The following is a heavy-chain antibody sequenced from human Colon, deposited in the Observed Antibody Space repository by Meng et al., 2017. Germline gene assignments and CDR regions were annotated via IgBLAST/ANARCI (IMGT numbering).Heavy chain of an antibody. CDR2: IDRSGTT. CDR1: GYSISTAYY. D-gene: IGHD3-22*01. CDR3: ARTIYSSSVDY. J-gene: IGHJ4*02. Sequence: QVQLPELGTGLVKPSETLSLTCFVSGYSISTAYYWGWIRQTPGKGLEWIASIDRSGTTYYNPSLESRVTISVDTSKNHFSLRLNSVTAADTAVYFCARTIYSSSVDYWGQGTLVTVSS. V-gene: IGHV4-38-2*01.